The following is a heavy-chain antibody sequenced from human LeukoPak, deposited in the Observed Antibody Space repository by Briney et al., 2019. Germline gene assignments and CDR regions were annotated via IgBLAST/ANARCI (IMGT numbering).Heavy chain of an antibody. D-gene: IGHD3-3*01. CDR2: IFSGGST. Sequence: PGGSLRLSCAASGFTVSSNYMNWVRQAPGKGLEWVSVIFSGGSTYYADSVKGRFTISRDNSRNTLYLQMNSLRAEDTAVYYCARGSEAATIFYWGQGTLVNVSS. V-gene: IGHV3-53*01. CDR1: GFTVSSNY. J-gene: IGHJ4*02. CDR3: ARGSEAATIFY.